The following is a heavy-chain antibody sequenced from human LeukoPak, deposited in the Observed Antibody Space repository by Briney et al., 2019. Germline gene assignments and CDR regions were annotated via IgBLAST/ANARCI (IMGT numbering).Heavy chain of an antibody. D-gene: IGHD2-8*01. CDR3: ARGWSPYCTNGVCLLFDY. Sequence: SETLSLTCAVYGGSFSGYYWSWIRQPPGKGLEWIGEINHSGSTNYNPSLKSRVTISVDTSKNQFSLKLSSVTAADTAVYYCARGWSPYCTNGVCLLFDYWGQGTLVTVSS. CDR2: INHSGST. J-gene: IGHJ4*02. CDR1: GGSFSGYY. V-gene: IGHV4-34*01.